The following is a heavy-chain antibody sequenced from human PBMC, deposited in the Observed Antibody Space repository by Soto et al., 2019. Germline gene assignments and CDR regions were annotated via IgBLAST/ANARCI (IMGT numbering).Heavy chain of an antibody. V-gene: IGHV1-69*01. CDR3: ARNPRGIAAAPRFDP. J-gene: IGHJ5*02. CDR2: IIPIFGTA. CDR1: GGTFSSYA. Sequence: QVQLVQSGAEVKKPGSSVKVSCKASGGTFSSYAISWVRQAPGQGREWMGGIIPIFGTANYAQKFQGRVTITADESTSQGHMALSSLRSEDTAVYYCARNPRGIAAAPRFDPWGQGTLVTVSS. D-gene: IGHD6-13*01.